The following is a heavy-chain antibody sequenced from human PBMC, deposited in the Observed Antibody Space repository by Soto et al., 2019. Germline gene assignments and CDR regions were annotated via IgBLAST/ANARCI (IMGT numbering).Heavy chain of an antibody. CDR2: IWYDGSNK. D-gene: IGHD5-18*01. V-gene: IGHV3-33*01. J-gene: IGHJ4*02. CDR3: ARDDSYGQFDY. Sequence: QVQLVESGGGVVQPGRSLRLSCAASGFTFSSYGMHWVRQAPGKGLEWVAVIWYDGSNKYYADSVKGRFTISRDNSKNTLYLQMNSLRAEDTAVYYCARDDSYGQFDYWGQGTLVTVSS. CDR1: GFTFSSYG.